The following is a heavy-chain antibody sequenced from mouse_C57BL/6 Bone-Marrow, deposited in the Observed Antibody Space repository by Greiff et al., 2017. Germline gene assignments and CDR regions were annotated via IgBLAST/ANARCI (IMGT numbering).Heavy chain of an antibody. J-gene: IGHJ3*01. CDR3: AMPYYEGCAY. V-gene: IGHV1-74*01. D-gene: IGHD2-10*01. CDR2: IHPSDSDT. Sequence: QVQLKQSGAELVKPGASVKVSCKASGYTFTSYWMHWVKQRPGQGLEWIGRIHPSDSDTNYNQKFKGKATLTVDKSSSTAYMQLSSLTSEDSAVCYCAMPYYEGCAYWGQGTLVTVSA. CDR1: GYTFTSYW.